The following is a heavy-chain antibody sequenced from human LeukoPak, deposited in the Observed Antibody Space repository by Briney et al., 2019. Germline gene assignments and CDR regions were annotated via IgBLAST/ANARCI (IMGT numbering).Heavy chain of an antibody. V-gene: IGHV3-53*01. D-gene: IGHD3-10*01. CDR2: IYAGGTT. Sequence: GGSLRLSCAASDFTVSSNYMSWVRQAPGKGLEWVSIIYAGGTTYYADSVKGRFTISRDNSKNTLYLQMNSLRAEDTAVYYCARVTGSYYPFDYWGQGTLVTVSS. J-gene: IGHJ4*02. CDR1: DFTVSSNY. CDR3: ARVTGSYYPFDY.